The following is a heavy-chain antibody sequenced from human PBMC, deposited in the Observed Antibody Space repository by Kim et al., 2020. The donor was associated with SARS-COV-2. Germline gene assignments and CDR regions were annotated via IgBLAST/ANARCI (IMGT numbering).Heavy chain of an antibody. V-gene: IGHV3-23*01. CDR2: T. CDR3: AQSIPSTRYFDS. D-gene: IGHD2-2*01. J-gene: IGHJ4*02. Sequence: TNYADSGKGRFTISRDNSKNTRCRQMSSLRAEDTAVYYCAQSIPSTRYFDSWGQGILVTVSS.